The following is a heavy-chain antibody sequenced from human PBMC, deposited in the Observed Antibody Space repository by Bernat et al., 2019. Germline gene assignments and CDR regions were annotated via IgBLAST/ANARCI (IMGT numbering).Heavy chain of an antibody. CDR3: ARRDSSGCSCHLYFDY. CDR2: ICYSGST. Sequence: QLQLQESGPGLVKPSETLSLTCTVSGGSISSSSYYWGWIRQPPGKGLEWIGSICYSGSTYYNPSLKSRVTISVDTSKNQFSLKLSSVTAADTAVYYCARRDSSGCSCHLYFDYWGQMTLVTVPS. D-gene: IGHD2-15*01. V-gene: IGHV4-39*01. J-gene: IGHJ4*02. CDR1: GGSISSSSYY.